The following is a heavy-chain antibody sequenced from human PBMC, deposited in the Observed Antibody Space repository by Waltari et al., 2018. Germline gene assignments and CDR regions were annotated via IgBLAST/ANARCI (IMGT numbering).Heavy chain of an antibody. D-gene: IGHD1-1*01. Sequence: QVQLVVAEGGAVQPGRSLRLSCAATGFTFSSYGMHWVRQAPGKGLWCGAVISCKGNGKYVTDHVKGRCTISRDNSKNTLYLQLNSLRPEDTAVYYCAKVPGTSHRYFLDNWGQGTLVIVSP. CDR1: GFTFSSYG. CDR3: AKVPGTSHRYFLDN. CDR2: ISCKGNGK. V-gene: IGHV3-30*18. J-gene: IGHJ4*02.